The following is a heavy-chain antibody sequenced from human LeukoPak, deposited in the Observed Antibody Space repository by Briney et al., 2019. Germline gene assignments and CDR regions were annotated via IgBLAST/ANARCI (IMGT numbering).Heavy chain of an antibody. CDR3: ARDFYQTHALDV. CDR2: IYHTGST. D-gene: IGHD3-16*02. V-gene: IGHV4-4*02. Sequence: SGTLSLTCAVSGASISSTNWWSWVRQPPGEGLEWIGEIYHTGSTKYNPSLESRVTISVDKSNNQFSVRLSSVTAADTAVYYCARDFYQTHALDVWGQGTLVTVSS. J-gene: IGHJ3*01. CDR1: GASISSTNW.